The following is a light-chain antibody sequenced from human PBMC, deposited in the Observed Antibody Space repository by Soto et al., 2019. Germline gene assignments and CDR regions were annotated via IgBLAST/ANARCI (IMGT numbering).Light chain of an antibody. J-gene: IGKJ1*01. CDR3: EQYGSSGT. V-gene: IGKV3-20*01. Sequence: VLTKYPGTLSLSPGERATLSCRASQSVSNNYLAWYQQKPGQAPRLLIYGASNRATGIPDRFSGSGSGTDFTLTISRLEPEDFAVYYCEQYGSSGTFGQVTMVDIK. CDR2: GAS. CDR1: QSVSNNY.